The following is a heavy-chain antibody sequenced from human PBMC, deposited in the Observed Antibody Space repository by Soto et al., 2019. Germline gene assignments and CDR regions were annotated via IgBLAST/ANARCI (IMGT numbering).Heavy chain of an antibody. CDR1: GGSISSGGYY. V-gene: IGHV4-31*03. CDR2: IYYSGST. Sequence: SETLSLTCTVSGGSISSGGYYWSWIRQHPGKGLEWIGYIYYSGSTYYNPSLKSRVTISVDTSKNQFSLKLSSVTAADTAVYYCASSLYSSGYYPEVVYWGQGTLVTVSS. J-gene: IGHJ4*02. D-gene: IGHD3-22*01. CDR3: ASSLYSSGYYPEVVY.